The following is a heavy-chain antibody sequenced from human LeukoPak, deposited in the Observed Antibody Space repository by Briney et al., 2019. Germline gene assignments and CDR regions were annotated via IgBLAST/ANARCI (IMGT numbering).Heavy chain of an antibody. CDR2: ISSSSSTI. D-gene: IGHD4-17*01. J-gene: IGHJ6*02. V-gene: IGHV3-48*04. CDR1: GFTFSSYS. CDR3: ARDDYGALYYYYGMDV. Sequence: GGSLRVFCAASGFTFSSYSMNWVRQAPGKGLEWVSYISSSSSTIYYADSVKGRFTISRDHAKNSLYLQMNSLRAEDTAVYYCARDDYGALYYYYGMDVWGQGTTVTVSS.